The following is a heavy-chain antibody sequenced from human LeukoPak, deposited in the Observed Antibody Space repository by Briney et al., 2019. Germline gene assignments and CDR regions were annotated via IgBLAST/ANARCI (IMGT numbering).Heavy chain of an antibody. CDR2: ISSSSSTI. Sequence: GGSLRLSCAASGFTFSSYSMNWVRQAPGKGLEWVSYISSSSSTIYYADSVKGRFTISRDNAKNTLYLQMNSLRAEDTAVYYCAKGAVAAPNWFDPWGQGTLVTVSS. D-gene: IGHD6-19*01. CDR3: AKGAVAAPNWFDP. V-gene: IGHV3-48*01. J-gene: IGHJ5*02. CDR1: GFTFSSYS.